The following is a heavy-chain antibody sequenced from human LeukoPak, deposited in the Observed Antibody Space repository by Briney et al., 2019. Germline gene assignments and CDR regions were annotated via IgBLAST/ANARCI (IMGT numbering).Heavy chain of an antibody. J-gene: IGHJ4*02. D-gene: IGHD5-18*01. CDR2: IWYDGSNK. CDR1: GFTFSSYG. CDR3: ARAQSIYTAMVLYYFDY. Sequence: PGGSLRLSCAASGFTFSSYGMHWVRQAPGKGLEWVAVIWYDGSNKYYADSVKGRFTISRDNSKNTLYLQMNSLRAEDTAVYYCARAQSIYTAMVLYYFDYWGQGTLVTVSS. V-gene: IGHV3-33*01.